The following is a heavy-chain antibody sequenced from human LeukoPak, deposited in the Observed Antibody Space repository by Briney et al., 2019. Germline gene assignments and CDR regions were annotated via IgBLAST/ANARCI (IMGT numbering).Heavy chain of an antibody. J-gene: IGHJ6*02. CDR3: ARGGQQMSDAMDV. V-gene: IGHV3-30-3*01. CDR1: GFMFGDYG. CDR2: ISYDGTIE. Sequence: GGSLRLSCTVSGFMFGDYGMSWFRQAPGKGLEWVTVISYDGTIEYYADSVRGRFTISKDNSKNRLYLQMNSLRTEDTAVYFCARGGQQMSDAMDVWGQGTTVTVSS. D-gene: IGHD6-13*01.